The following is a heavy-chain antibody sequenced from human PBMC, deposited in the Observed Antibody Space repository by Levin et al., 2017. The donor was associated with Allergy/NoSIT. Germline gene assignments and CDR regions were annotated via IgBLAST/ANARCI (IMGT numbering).Heavy chain of an antibody. CDR1: GFTFSSYS. J-gene: IGHJ4*02. Sequence: KPGGSLRLSCAASGFTFSSYSMNWVRQAPGKGLEWVSSISSSSSYIYYADSVKGRFTISRDNAKNSLYLQMNSLRAEDTAVYYCARHRSLYSSSWYYFDYGGQGTLVTVSS. CDR3: ARHRSLYSSSWYYFDY. CDR2: ISSSSSYI. D-gene: IGHD6-13*01. V-gene: IGHV3-21*01.